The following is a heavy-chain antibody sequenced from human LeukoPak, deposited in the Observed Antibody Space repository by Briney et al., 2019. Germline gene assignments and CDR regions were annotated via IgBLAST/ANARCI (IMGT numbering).Heavy chain of an antibody. CDR2: LWYDGSNK. Sequence: GGSLRLSCAASGFTFSNYGMHWVRQAPGKGLEWVAVLWYDGSNKFYADSVKGRFTISRDNSKNTLYLQMSSLRAEDTAEYYCAKGTFRRGNSGYDWHFDYWGQGTLVTVSS. J-gene: IGHJ4*02. D-gene: IGHD5-12*01. CDR3: AKGTFRRGNSGYDWHFDY. V-gene: IGHV3-33*06. CDR1: GFTFSNYG.